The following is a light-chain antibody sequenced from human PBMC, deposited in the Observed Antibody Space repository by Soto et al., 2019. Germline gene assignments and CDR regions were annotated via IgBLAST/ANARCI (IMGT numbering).Light chain of an antibody. V-gene: IGKV3-20*01. CDR1: QSISSSY. Sequence: EIVLTQSPGTLSLSPGERATLSCRASQSISSSYLAWYQQKPGQAPRLLFYAASSRATGIPDRFSGSGSGTAFPLPISRLEPQDFAVYYCLHYGRSPPLTFGGGTKVEIK. J-gene: IGKJ4*01. CDR3: LHYGRSPPLT. CDR2: AAS.